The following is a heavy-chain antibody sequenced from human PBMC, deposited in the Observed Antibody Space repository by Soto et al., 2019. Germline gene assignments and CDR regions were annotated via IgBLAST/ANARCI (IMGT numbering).Heavy chain of an antibody. V-gene: IGHV1-69*13. J-gene: IGHJ5*02. D-gene: IGHD1-26*01. CDR3: ARARGTSWYNWFDP. Sequence: SVKVSCKAYDYYFPGYNIHWVRQAPGQGIEWMGGIIPLFGTTNYAQRFKGRVTITADESTNTVHMELSSLRFGDTAIYYCARARGTSWYNWFDPWGQGTLVTVSS. CDR1: DYYFPGYN. CDR2: IIPLFGTT.